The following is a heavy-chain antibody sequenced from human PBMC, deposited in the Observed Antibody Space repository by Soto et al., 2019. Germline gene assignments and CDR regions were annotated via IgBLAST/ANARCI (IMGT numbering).Heavy chain of an antibody. V-gene: IGHV1-18*01. CDR1: GYTLSSYG. CDR2: ISPYNGKR. J-gene: IGHJ4*03. CDR3: ARTPGGYETSFLDY. D-gene: IGHD5-12*01. Sequence: GASVKVSCKASGYTLSSYGISWVRQAPGQGLEWMGWISPYNGKRNYGQKVQGRVTMTTDTSTSTAYMELRSLRSDDTAVYYCARTPGGYETSFLDYWGQGTQGTVSS.